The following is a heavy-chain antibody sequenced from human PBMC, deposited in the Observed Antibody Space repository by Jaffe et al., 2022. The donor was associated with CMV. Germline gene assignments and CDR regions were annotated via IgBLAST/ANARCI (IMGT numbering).Heavy chain of an antibody. Sequence: QVQLIESGGGVVQPGRSLRLSCAASGFTFSTYGMHWVRQAPGKGLEWVAIIWFDGSNKYYADSVQGRFTVSRDNSKSTVFLQMNSLGAEDTAVYYCARGRRWLQLASLDAFDVWGQGTMVTVSS. D-gene: IGHD5-12*01. CDR3: ARGRRWLQLASLDAFDV. CDR1: GFTFSTYG. J-gene: IGHJ3*01. V-gene: IGHV3-33*08. CDR2: IWFDGSNK.